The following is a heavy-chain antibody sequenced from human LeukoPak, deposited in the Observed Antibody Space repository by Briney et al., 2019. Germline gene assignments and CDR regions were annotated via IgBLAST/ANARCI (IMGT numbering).Heavy chain of an antibody. V-gene: IGHV3-23*01. J-gene: IGHJ4*02. CDR2: ISGSGGST. CDR1: GFTFSSYA. CDR3: AKYRRPYGSGSYYDY. D-gene: IGHD3-10*01. Sequence: PGGSLRLSCAASGFTFSSYAMSWVRQAPGKGLEWVSAISGSGGSTYYADSVKGRFTISGDNSKNTLYLQMNSLRAEDTAVYYCAKYRRPYGSGSYYDYWGQGTLVTVSS.